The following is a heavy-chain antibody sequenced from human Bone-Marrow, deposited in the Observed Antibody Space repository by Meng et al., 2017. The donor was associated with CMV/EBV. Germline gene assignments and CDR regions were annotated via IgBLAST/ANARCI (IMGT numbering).Heavy chain of an antibody. D-gene: IGHD3-3*01. J-gene: IGHJ4*02. CDR1: GASISSGSYY. Sequence: GSLRLSCTVSGASISSGSYYWAWIRQPPGKGLEWIGSIYYSGSTYYNPSLKSRVTISVDTSKNQFSLKLSSVTAADTAVYYCARVAGAIFGVVRWGQGTLVTVSS. CDR3: ARVAGAIFGVVR. CDR2: IYYSGST. V-gene: IGHV4-39*07.